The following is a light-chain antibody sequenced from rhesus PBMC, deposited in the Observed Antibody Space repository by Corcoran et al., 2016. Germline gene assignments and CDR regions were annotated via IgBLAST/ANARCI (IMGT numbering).Light chain of an antibody. J-gene: IGKJ3*01. V-gene: IGKV1-74*01. CDR3: QPNYGSPDT. CDR2: KAT. CDR1: ENVNKH. Sequence: DIQMTQSPSSLPASVGDRVTITCRARENVNKHSNWYQQKPGKAPKLLIYKATTLQSGGPSRFSGGGSGTDYTFSIISPQSEGVATSYCQPNYGSPDTFGPWTKLDIK.